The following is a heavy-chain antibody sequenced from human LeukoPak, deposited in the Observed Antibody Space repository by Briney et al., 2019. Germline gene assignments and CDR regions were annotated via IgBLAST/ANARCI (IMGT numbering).Heavy chain of an antibody. CDR2: ISSSGFI. V-gene: IGHV3-48*01. J-gene: IGHJ3*01. CDR3: ASSGSEGAFDV. Sequence: GGSLRLSCAASGFTFSTYGMNWVRQAPGKGLEWVSHISSSGFIFYADSVEGRFTISRDNSKNTLFLQMNSLRVEDTAVYYCASSGSEGAFDVWGQGTVVTVSS. CDR1: GFTFSTYG. D-gene: IGHD6-25*01.